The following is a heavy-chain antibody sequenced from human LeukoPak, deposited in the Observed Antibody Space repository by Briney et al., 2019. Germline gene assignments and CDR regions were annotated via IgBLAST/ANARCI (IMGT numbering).Heavy chain of an antibody. Sequence: ASVKVSCKASGYTFTGYYMHWVRQAPGQGLEWMGWINPNSGGTNYAQKFQGRVTMTRDTSISTAYMELSRLRSDDTAAYYCVRVFNADWLPGYYYYGMDVWGQGTTVTVSS. CDR1: GYTFTGYY. J-gene: IGHJ6*02. D-gene: IGHD3-9*01. V-gene: IGHV1-2*02. CDR3: VRVFNADWLPGYYYYGMDV. CDR2: INPNSGGT.